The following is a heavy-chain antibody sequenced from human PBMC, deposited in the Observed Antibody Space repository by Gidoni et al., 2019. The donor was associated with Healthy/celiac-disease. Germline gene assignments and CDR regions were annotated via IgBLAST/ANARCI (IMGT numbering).Heavy chain of an antibody. V-gene: IGHV3-30*03. CDR1: GFTFSSYG. CDR2: ISYDGSNK. J-gene: IGHJ4*02. D-gene: IGHD6-19*01. Sequence: QVQLVESGGGVVQPGRSLRLSCAASGFTFSSYGMHWVRQAPGKGLEWVAVISYDGSNKYYADSVKGRFTISRDNSKNTLYLKMNSLRAEDTAVYYCARSYPGIAVAPGYWGQGTLVTVSS. CDR3: ARSYPGIAVAPGY.